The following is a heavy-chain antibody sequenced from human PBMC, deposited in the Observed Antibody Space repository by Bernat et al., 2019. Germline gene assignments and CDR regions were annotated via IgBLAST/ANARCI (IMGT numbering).Heavy chain of an antibody. J-gene: IGHJ6*03. D-gene: IGHD5-18*01. Sequence: EVQLVESGGGLVQPGRSLRLSCTASGFTFGDYAMSWVRQAPGMGLEWVGFIRSKAYGRTTEYAASVKGRFTISSDDSKSIAYLQMNSLKTEDTAVYYCIRYSDGYGYDYYMDVWGKGTTVTVSS. V-gene: IGHV3-49*04. CDR3: IRYSDGYGYDYYMDV. CDR2: IRSKAYGRTT. CDR1: GFTFGDYA.